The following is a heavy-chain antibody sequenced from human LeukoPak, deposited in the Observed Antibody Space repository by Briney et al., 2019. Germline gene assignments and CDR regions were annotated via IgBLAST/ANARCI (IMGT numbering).Heavy chain of an antibody. D-gene: IGHD3-16*01. J-gene: IGHJ5*02. Sequence: GGSLRLSCAASGFTFSSYGMHWVRQAPGKGLEWVAVIWYDGSNKYYADSVKSRFTISRDNSKNTLYLQMNSLRAEDTAVYYCARDRRVGPPSHWFDPWGQGTLVTVSS. CDR3: ARDRRVGPPSHWFDP. V-gene: IGHV3-33*01. CDR2: IWYDGSNK. CDR1: GFTFSSYG.